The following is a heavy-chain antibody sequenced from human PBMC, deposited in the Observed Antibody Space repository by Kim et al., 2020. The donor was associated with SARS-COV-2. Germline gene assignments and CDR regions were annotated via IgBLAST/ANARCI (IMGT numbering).Heavy chain of an antibody. D-gene: IGHD3-22*01. Sequence: VKGRFTTSRDNSKNTLYLQMNSLRAEETAVYYCAKAGSSGYYYYYYGMDVWGQGTTVTVSS. V-gene: IGHV3-23*03. CDR3: AKAGSSGYYYYYYGMDV. J-gene: IGHJ6*02.